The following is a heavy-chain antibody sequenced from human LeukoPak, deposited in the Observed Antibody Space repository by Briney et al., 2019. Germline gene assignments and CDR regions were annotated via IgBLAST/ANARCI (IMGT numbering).Heavy chain of an antibody. CDR2: IYYSGST. Sequence: PSETLSLTCTVSGGSVSSGGYYWSWIRQHPGKGLEWIGYIYYSGSTYYNPSLKSRVTTSVDTSKNQFSLKLSSVTAADTAVYYCARVFGVSDFDYWGQGTLVTVSS. CDR3: ARVFGVSDFDY. J-gene: IGHJ4*02. CDR1: GGSVSSGGYY. V-gene: IGHV4-31*03. D-gene: IGHD3-16*01.